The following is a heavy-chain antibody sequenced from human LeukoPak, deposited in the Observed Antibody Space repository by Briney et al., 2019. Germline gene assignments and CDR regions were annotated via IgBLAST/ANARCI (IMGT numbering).Heavy chain of an antibody. CDR2: ISHSGGT. D-gene: IGHD2-21*02. Sequence: SETLSLTCSVFDYSISSDYYWGWIRQTPGKGLEYMGAISHSGGTSYNPSLKSRVTISVDTSKNQFSLKLRSVTAADTAVYFCARGDPLVVTATWTFDPWGQGTLVTVSS. J-gene: IGHJ5*02. CDR1: DYSISSDYY. CDR3: ARGDPLVVTATWTFDP. V-gene: IGHV4-38-2*02.